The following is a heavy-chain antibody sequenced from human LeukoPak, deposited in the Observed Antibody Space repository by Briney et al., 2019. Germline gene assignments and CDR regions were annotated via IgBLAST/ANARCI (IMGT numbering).Heavy chain of an antibody. CDR3: ARASPYDNWSGYWFDP. CDR2: INYSGST. CDR1: GGSIRSYY. J-gene: IGHJ5*02. V-gene: IGHV4-59*01. D-gene: IGHD3-3*01. Sequence: SETLSLTCTVSGGSIRSYYWSWIRQPPGKGLEWIGYINYSGSTKYNPSLKSRVTISVDKSKNQFSLKVNSVTAADTAVYYCARASPYDNWSGYWFDPWGREPWSPSPQ.